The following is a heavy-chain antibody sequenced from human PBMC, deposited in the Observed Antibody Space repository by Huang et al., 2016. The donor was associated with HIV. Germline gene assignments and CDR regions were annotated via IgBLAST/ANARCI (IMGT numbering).Heavy chain of an antibody. CDR3: ARAKDTWDAYDI. J-gene: IGHJ3*02. CDR1: GFPFNNHA. Sequence: QVQLVESGGGVVQPGRSLRLSCAASGFPFNNHAMHWVRQAPGKGRDWVAVKSKDGSNNYYADSVKGRFTISRDSSKSTLFLHMTSLRTEDTAVYYCARAKDTWDAYDIWGQGTMVIVSS. V-gene: IGHV3-30-3*01. D-gene: IGHD5-18*01. CDR2: KSKDGSNN.